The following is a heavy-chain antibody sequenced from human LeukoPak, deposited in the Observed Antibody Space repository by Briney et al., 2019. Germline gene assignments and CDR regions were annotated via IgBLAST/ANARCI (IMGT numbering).Heavy chain of an antibody. CDR1: GFTFSFYA. CDR2: VTSSGNTT. J-gene: IGHJ2*01. CDR3: AKDFGGSDYDWYFDL. D-gene: IGHD1-26*01. Sequence: PGGSLRLSCAASGFTFSFYAMSWFRQDPGKGLEWVAGVTSSGNTTYYADPVKGRFTISRDNSRSILYLQMNSLRAEDTAIYYCAKDFGGSDYDWYFDLWGRGTVVTVSS. V-gene: IGHV3-23*01.